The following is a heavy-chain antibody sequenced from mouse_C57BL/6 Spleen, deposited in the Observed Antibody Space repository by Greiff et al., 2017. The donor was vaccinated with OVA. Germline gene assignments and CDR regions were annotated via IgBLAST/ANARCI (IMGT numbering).Heavy chain of an antibody. CDR3: ARESSLLPFAY. J-gene: IGHJ3*01. CDR1: GYTFTSYW. Sequence: QVQLKQPGAELVRPGSSVKLSCKASGYTFTSYWMHWVKQRPIQGLEWIGNIDPSDSETHYNQKFKDKATLTVDKSSSTAYMQLSSLTSEDSAVYYCARESSLLPFAYWGQGTLVTVSA. D-gene: IGHD1-1*01. V-gene: IGHV1-52*01. CDR2: IDPSDSET.